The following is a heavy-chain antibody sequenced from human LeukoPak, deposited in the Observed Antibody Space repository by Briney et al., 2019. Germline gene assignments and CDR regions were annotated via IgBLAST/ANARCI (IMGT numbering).Heavy chain of an antibody. CDR1: GFTFDDYA. CDR2: ISWNSGSI. CDR3: AKDIEPRAAAGTFWFDP. Sequence: PGRSLRLSCAASGFTFDDYAMHWVRQAPGKGLEWVSGISWNSGSIGYADSVQGRFTISRDHAKNSLYLQMNSLRAEDMALYYCAKDIEPRAAAGTFWFDPWGQGTLVTVSS. J-gene: IGHJ5*02. D-gene: IGHD6-13*01. V-gene: IGHV3-9*03.